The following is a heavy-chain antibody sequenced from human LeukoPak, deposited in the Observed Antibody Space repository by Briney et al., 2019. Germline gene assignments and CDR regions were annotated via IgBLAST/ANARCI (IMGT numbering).Heavy chain of an antibody. CDR2: IYFPRTT. CDR3: GRLGTRMTMIDDD. J-gene: IGHJ4*02. V-gene: IGHV4-39*01. Sequence: SETLSLTCGVTGASISSSSHYWGWIRQPPGKGLEWIGSIYFPRTTHLNPALKSRVTVSVDMSHNQLFLNLTSVTGADTAVYYCGRLGTRMTMIDDDWGQGTLVIVSS. D-gene: IGHD3-22*01. CDR1: GASISSSSHY.